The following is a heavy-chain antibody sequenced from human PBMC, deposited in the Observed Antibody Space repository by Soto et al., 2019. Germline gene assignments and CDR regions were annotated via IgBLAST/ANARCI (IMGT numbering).Heavy chain of an antibody. D-gene: IGHD2-15*01. J-gene: IGHJ1*01. CDR3: AGHISGPSFRGLYQP. CDR1: GGSISSYY. Sequence: QVQLQESGPGLVKPSETLSLTCTVSGGSISSYYWSWVRQPPGKGLEWIGYIYYSGSTNYNPSLTSRGSQSVDTSKTQFSQKLSSVTAADRAVYYWAGHISGPSFRGLYQPWGRGTLVTVSS. CDR2: IYYSGST. V-gene: IGHV4-59*08.